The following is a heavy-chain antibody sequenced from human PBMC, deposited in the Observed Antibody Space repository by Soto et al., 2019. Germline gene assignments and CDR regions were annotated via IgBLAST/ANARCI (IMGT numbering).Heavy chain of an antibody. D-gene: IGHD4-17*01. CDR2: MSHDGMKK. CDR3: ARASVGDSVLDI. Sequence: GGSLRLSCTASGFSFSLYPMHWVRQAPGKGLEWVAVMSHDGMKKFYADSVGGRFTISRDISNNTLYVLMDSLRDDDTAVYYCARASVGDSVLDIWGQGTKVTVSS. V-gene: IGHV3-30*01. J-gene: IGHJ3*02. CDR1: GFSFSLYP.